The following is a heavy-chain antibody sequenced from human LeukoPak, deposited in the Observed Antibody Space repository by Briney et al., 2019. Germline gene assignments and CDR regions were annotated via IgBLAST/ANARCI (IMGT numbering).Heavy chain of an antibody. Sequence: GGSLRLSCAASGFAFSSYAMSWVRQAPGKGLEWVSAISGSGDSTYYADSVKGRFTISRDNSKNTLYLQMNSLRAEDTAVYYCTTDVSCTATGCQIPWGQGTLVTVSS. CDR3: TTDVSCTATGCQIP. CDR1: GFAFSSYA. CDR2: ISGSGDST. J-gene: IGHJ5*02. V-gene: IGHV3-23*01. D-gene: IGHD2-2*01.